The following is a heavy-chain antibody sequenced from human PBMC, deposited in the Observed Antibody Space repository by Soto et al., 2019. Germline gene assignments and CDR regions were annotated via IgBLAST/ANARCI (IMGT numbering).Heavy chain of an antibody. CDR2: IYYSGST. CDR1: GGSISSSSYY. V-gene: IGHV4-39*01. Sequence: PSETLSLTCTVSGGSISSSSYYWGWIRQPPGKGLEWIGSIYYSGSTNYNPSLKSRVTISVDTSKNQFSLKLSSVTAADTAVYYCARQYCSSTRCYQYFDYWGQGTLVTVSS. J-gene: IGHJ4*02. CDR3: ARQYCSSTRCYQYFDY. D-gene: IGHD2-2*01.